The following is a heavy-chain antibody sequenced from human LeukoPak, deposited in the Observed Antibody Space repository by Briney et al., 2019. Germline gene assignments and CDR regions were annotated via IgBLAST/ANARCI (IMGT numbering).Heavy chain of an antibody. Sequence: ASVKVSCKASGYTFTSYYMHWVRQAPGQGLEWMGIINPSGGSTSYAQKFQGRVTMTRDTSTSTVYMELSSLKASDTAMYYCASSVSQTRFDYWGQGTQVTASS. CDR2: INPSGGST. D-gene: IGHD1/OR15-1a*01. J-gene: IGHJ4*02. CDR3: ASSVSQTRFDY. CDR1: GYTFTSYY. V-gene: IGHV1-46*01.